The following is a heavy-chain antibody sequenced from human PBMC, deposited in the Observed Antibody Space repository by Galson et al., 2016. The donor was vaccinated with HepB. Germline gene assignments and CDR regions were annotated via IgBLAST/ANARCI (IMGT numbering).Heavy chain of an antibody. CDR3: ASGGSMDV. D-gene: IGHD3-16*01. CDR1: GYSFTSYW. V-gene: IGHV5-10-1*01. J-gene: IGHJ6*02. CDR2: IDPSDSYT. Sequence: QSGAEVKKPGESLRISCKGSGYSFTSYWVSWVRQLPGKGLEWMGKIDPSDSYTNYSPSFQGHVTMSVDKSINTAFLQWSSLKASDTAMYYCASGGSMDVWGPGSTVTVS.